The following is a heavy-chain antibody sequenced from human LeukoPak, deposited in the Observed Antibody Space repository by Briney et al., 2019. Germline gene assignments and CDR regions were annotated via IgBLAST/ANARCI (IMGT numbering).Heavy chain of an antibody. V-gene: IGHV4-59*08. CDR2: IDYSGST. CDR1: GGSISSYY. CDR3: ARAFSGRDAFDI. J-gene: IGHJ3*02. Sequence: SETLSLTCTVSGGSISSYYWSWIRQAPGKGLEWIGYIDYSGSTNYNPSLKSRVTISVDTSKNQFSLKLSSVTAADTAVYYRARAFSGRDAFDIWGQGTMVTVSS.